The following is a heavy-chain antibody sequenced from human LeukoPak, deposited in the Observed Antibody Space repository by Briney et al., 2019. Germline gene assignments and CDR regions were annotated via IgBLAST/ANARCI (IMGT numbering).Heavy chain of an antibody. J-gene: IGHJ3*02. CDR3: ARYLTLGYCSSTSCYGDAFDI. CDR2: FDPEDGET. CDR1: GYTLTELS. Sequence: ASVKVSCKVSGYTLTELSMHWVRQAPGKGLEWMGGFDPEDGETIYAQKFQGRVTMTEDTSTDTAYMELSSLRSEDTAVYYCARYLTLGYCSSTSCYGDAFDIWGQGTMVTVSS. D-gene: IGHD2-2*01. V-gene: IGHV1-24*01.